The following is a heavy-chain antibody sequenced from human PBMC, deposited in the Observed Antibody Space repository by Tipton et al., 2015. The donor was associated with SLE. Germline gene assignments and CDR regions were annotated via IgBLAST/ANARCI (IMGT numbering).Heavy chain of an antibody. J-gene: IGHJ6*02. CDR2: IYHSGST. V-gene: IGHV4-4*02. D-gene: IGHD3-10*01. Sequence: TLSLTCAVSGGSISSSNWWSWVRQPPGKGLEWIGEIYHSGSTNYNPSLKSRVTISVDKSKNQFSLKLSSVTAADTAVYYCARVRATVVRAVRYYFYGMDVWGQGTTVTVSS. CDR1: GGSISSSNW. CDR3: ARVRATVVRAVRYYFYGMDV.